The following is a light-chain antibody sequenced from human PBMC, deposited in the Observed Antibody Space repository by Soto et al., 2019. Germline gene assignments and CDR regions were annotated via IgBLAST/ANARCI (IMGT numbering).Light chain of an antibody. CDR3: QQYSVWPLT. Sequence: EIALTQSPATLSVSPGERAALSCRASQSVSNNLTWYQQKPGQPPRLLIFGASTRATGIPARFSGSGSEAEFALTISTLQSEDFPVYYCQQYSVWPLTFGGGTKVEIK. CDR2: GAS. V-gene: IGKV3D-15*01. J-gene: IGKJ4*01. CDR1: QSVSNN.